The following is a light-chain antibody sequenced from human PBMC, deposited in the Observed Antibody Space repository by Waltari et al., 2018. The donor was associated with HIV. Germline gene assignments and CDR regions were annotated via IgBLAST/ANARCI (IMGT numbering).Light chain of an antibody. Sequence: QSVLTQPPSVSGAPGQRVTISCPRNNSNIGANYYIHWYQQLPGTAPKLLIYGNTNRPSGVPDRFAGSKSGTSASLVITGLRAEDEADYYCQSYDSSLSGSEVFGGGTKLSVL. CDR1: NSNIGANYY. CDR2: GNT. CDR3: QSYDSSLSGSEV. J-gene: IGLJ2*01. V-gene: IGLV1-40*01.